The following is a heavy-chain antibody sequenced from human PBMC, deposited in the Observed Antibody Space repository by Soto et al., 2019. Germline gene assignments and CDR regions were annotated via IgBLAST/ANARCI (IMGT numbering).Heavy chain of an antibody. CDR2: IYYSGST. CDR1: GGSISSYY. Sequence: PSETLSLTCTVSGGSISSYYLSWIRQPPGKGLEWIGYIYYSGSTNYNPSLKSRVTTSVDTSKNQFSLKLSSVTAADTAVYYCARGYSSSRHYYYYYMDVWGKGTTVTVSS. J-gene: IGHJ6*03. D-gene: IGHD6-13*01. CDR3: ARGYSSSRHYYYYYMDV. V-gene: IGHV4-59*01.